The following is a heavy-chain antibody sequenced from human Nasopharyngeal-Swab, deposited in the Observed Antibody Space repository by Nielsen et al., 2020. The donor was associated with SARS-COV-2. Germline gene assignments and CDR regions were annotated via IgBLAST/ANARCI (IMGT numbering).Heavy chain of an antibody. V-gene: IGHV3-30*03. CDR3: ASGCISTSCYTGDAFDI. Sequence: GGYLRVSCAASGFTFSTYGMHWVRQAPGTGLEWVAVISYDGSNKYYADSVKGRFTISRDNSKNTLYLQMNSLRAEDTAVYYCASGCISTSCYTGDAFDIWGQGTMVTVSS. D-gene: IGHD2-2*02. J-gene: IGHJ3*02. CDR1: GFTFSTYG. CDR2: ISYDGSNK.